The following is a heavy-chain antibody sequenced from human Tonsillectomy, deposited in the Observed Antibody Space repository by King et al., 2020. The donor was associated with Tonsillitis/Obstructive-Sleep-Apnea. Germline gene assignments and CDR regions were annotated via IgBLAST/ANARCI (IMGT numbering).Heavy chain of an antibody. V-gene: IGHV3-23*04. CDR2: ISGSGGST. J-gene: IGHJ4*02. D-gene: IGHD3-3*01. CDR1: GFTFSSYA. CDR3: AKELLEWLSPIDY. Sequence: VQLVESGGGLVQPGGSLRLSCAASGFTFSSYAISWVRQAPGKGLEWVSVISGSGGSTFYADSVKGRFPISRDNSKNTLFLQRNSLRAEDTAVYYCAKELLEWLSPIDYWGQGTLVTVSS.